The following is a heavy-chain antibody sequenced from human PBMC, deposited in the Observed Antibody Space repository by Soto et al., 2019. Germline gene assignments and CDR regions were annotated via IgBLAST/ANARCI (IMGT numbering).Heavy chain of an antibody. D-gene: IGHD3-3*01. V-gene: IGHV3-53*05. CDR2: IYSGGST. Sequence: GSLRLSCAVSGFTVSSNYMSWVRQAPGKGLEWVSLIYSGGSTYYADSVQGRFTISRDNSKNTVHLQMSSLRAEDTAGYYCRRYSFGVVIFDSWGQGTPVTVSS. CDR3: RRYSFGVVIFDS. CDR1: GFTVSSNY. J-gene: IGHJ4*02.